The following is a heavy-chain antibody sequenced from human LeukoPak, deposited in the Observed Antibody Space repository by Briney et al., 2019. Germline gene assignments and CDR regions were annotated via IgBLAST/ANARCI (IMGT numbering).Heavy chain of an antibody. Sequence: SETLSLTCTVSGGSISSSSYYWGWIRQPPGKGLEWIGSIYYSGSTYYNPSLKSRVTISVDTSKNQFSLKLSSVTAADTAVYYCARSKRGYLFDYWGQGTLVTVSS. J-gene: IGHJ4*02. D-gene: IGHD3-22*01. V-gene: IGHV4-39*01. CDR2: IYYSGST. CDR3: ARSKRGYLFDY. CDR1: GGSISSSSYY.